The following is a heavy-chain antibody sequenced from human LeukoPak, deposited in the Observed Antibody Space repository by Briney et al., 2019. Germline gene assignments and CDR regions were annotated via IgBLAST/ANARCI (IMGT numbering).Heavy chain of an antibody. Sequence: PSETLSLTCTVSGGSISSYYWSWVRQPPAKGLEWIGYIYYSGSTNYNPSLKSRVTISVDTSKNQFSLKLSSVTAADTAVYYCARHMGLGYSYGYPYFDYWGQGTLVTVFS. CDR1: GGSISSYY. CDR2: IYYSGST. J-gene: IGHJ4*02. CDR3: ARHMGLGYSYGYPYFDY. D-gene: IGHD5-18*01. V-gene: IGHV4-59*08.